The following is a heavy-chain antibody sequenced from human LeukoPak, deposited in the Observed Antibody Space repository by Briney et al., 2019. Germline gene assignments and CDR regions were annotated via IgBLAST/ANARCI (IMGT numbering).Heavy chain of an antibody. Sequence: PSETLSLTCTVSGDSLNTYYLTWIRQTPGKELEWIGCVASSGTSNYNPSLKSRVSISIDTSKNQFSLALTSVTPADTAVYYCARVVRGVVTSNWFDPWGQGTLVSVSS. V-gene: IGHV4-59*01. CDR1: GDSLNTYY. D-gene: IGHD2-21*02. CDR3: ARVVRGVVTSNWFDP. CDR2: VASSGTS. J-gene: IGHJ5*02.